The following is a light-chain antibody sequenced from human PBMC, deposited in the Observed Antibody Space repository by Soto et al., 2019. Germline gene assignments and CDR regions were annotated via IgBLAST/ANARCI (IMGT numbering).Light chain of an antibody. J-gene: IGKJ4*01. CDR3: QQYNNWPPLT. CDR1: QSVSSN. CDR2: GAS. V-gene: IGKV3-15*01. Sequence: EIVMTQSPATLSVSPGERATLSCRASQSVSSNLAWYQQKPGQAPRLLIYGASTRATGIPARFSGSGSGTEVTLTLSSLQSEDFAVYYCQQYNNWPPLTFGGGTKVEIK.